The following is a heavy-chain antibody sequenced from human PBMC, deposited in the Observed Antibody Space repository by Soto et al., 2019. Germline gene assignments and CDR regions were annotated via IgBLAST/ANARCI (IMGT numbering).Heavy chain of an antibody. D-gene: IGHD3-22*01. V-gene: IGHV4-59*01. CDR3: ARDAYYYDSSGYNAFDI. J-gene: IGHJ3*02. CDR1: GGSISSYY. Sequence: SETLSLTCTVSGGSISSYYWSWIRQPPGKGLEWIGYIYYSGSTNYNPSLKSRVTISVDTSKNQFSLKLSSVTAADTAVYYCARDAYYYDSSGYNAFDIWGQGTMVTVSS. CDR2: IYYSGST.